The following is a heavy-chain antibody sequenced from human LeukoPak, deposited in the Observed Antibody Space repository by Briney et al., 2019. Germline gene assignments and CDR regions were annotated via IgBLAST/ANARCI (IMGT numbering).Heavy chain of an antibody. D-gene: IGHD6-13*01. CDR3: ARAVPPGYSSSWYLAFDY. V-gene: IGHV1-2*02. Sequence: ASVKVSCKASGYTSTGYYMHWVRQAPGQGLEWMGWINPNSGGTNYAQKFQGRVTMTRDTSISTAYMELSRLRSDDTAVYYCARAVPPGYSSSWYLAFDYWGQGTLVTVSS. CDR1: GYTSTGYY. CDR2: INPNSGGT. J-gene: IGHJ4*02.